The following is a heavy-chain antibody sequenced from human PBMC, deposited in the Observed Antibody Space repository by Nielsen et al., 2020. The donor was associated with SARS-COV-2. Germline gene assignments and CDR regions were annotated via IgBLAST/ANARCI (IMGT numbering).Heavy chain of an antibody. CDR1: GYTFTNNY. CDR3: VRGGFAVVFPTYDY. CDR2: INPTNGGT. D-gene: IGHD3-3*01. V-gene: IGHV1-46*01. Sequence: ASVKVSCKASGYTFTNNYMHWVRQAPGQGLEWMGLINPTNGGTTYAQKFQGRVTMTRDTSTSTVYMELSSLRSDDTAVYYCVRGGFAVVFPTYDYWGQGTVVTVSS. J-gene: IGHJ4*02.